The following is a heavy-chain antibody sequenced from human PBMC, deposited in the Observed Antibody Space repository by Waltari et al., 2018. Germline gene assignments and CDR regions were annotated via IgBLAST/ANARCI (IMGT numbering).Heavy chain of an antibody. D-gene: IGHD3-10*01. CDR1: AFPFSNFW. Sequence: EVQLVESGGGLVQPGGSLRLSCAVSAFPFSNFWMTWVRQAPGRGLEWVANINHAGSEKNYVDSVKGRFTISRDNARNSLYLQMNSLRAEDTAVYYCATYRWLGYWGQGTLVTVSS. CDR2: INHAGSEK. J-gene: IGHJ4*02. V-gene: IGHV3-7*03. CDR3: ATYRWLGY.